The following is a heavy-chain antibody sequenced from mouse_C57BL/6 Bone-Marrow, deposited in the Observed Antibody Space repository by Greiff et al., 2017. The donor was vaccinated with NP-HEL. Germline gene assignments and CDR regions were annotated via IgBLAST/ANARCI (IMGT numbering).Heavy chain of an antibody. Sequence: EVQRVESGGDLVKPGGSLKLSCAASGFTFSSYGMSWVRQTPDKRLEWVATISSGGSYTYYPDSVKGRFTISRDNAKNTLYLQMSSLKSEDTAMYYCARQGVEGFAYWGQGTLVTVSA. CDR3: ARQGVEGFAY. CDR1: GFTFSSYG. J-gene: IGHJ3*01. D-gene: IGHD1-1*02. V-gene: IGHV5-6*01. CDR2: ISSGGSYT.